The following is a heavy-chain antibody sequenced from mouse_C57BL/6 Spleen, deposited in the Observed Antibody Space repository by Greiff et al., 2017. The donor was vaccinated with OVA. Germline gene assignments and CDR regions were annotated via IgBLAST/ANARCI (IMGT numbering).Heavy chain of an antibody. CDR3: ARPYYYNYPFAY. CDR1: GFNIKDYY. CDR2: VDPEDGEA. D-gene: IGHD2-10*01. J-gene: IGHJ3*01. V-gene: IGHV14-2*01. Sequence: EVTVVESGAELVKPGASVKLSCPASGFNIKDYYMPWVKQRTEQGLEWIGRVDPEDGEAKYAPKFLGKATITADKSSYTAYLQLSSLTTEDTAVYYYARPYYYNYPFAYWGQGTLVTVSA.